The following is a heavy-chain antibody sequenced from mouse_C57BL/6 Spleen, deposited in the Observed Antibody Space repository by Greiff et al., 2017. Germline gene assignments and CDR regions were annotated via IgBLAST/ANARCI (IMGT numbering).Heavy chain of an antibody. CDR3: ARDNSPITTVVATDFDY. CDR1: GFTFSSYA. V-gene: IGHV5-4*01. Sequence: EVKVVESGGGLVKPGGSLKLSCAASGFTFSSYAMSWVRQTPEKRLEWVATISDGGSYTYYPDNVKGRFTISRDNAKNNLYLQMSHLKSEDTAMYYCARDNSPITTVVATDFDYWGQGTTLTVSS. D-gene: IGHD1-1*01. J-gene: IGHJ2*01. CDR2: ISDGGSYT.